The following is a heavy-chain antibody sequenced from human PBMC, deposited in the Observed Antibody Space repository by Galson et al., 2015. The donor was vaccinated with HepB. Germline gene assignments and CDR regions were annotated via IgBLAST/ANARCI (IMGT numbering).Heavy chain of an antibody. CDR2: ISGSGAST. J-gene: IGHJ4*02. V-gene: IGHV3-23*01. CDR1: RFTFSSYA. D-gene: IGHD2-2*01. CDR3: ARVVVPATKFFDIDF. Sequence: SLRLSCAASRFTFSSYAMSWVRQAPGKGLEWVSSISGSGASTYYADFVKGRFTISRDNSKNTLYLQMNSLRAEDTAIYYCARVVVPATKFFDIDFWGQGTLVTVSS.